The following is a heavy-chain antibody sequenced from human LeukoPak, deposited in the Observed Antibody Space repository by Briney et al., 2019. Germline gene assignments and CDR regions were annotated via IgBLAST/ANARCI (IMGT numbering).Heavy chain of an antibody. J-gene: IGHJ6*01. Sequence: GGSLRLSCEASGFTFRSYGMHWVRQAPGRGLEWVVVIWHDGSKKYYADSVKGRFTISRDNSQNTLNLQMSSLRAEDTAVYYCARVDFGGNPYDYGMDVWGPGTTVTVSS. CDR1: GFTFRSYG. CDR2: IWHDGSKK. D-gene: IGHD3/OR15-3a*01. CDR3: ARVDFGGNPYDYGMDV. V-gene: IGHV3-33*01.